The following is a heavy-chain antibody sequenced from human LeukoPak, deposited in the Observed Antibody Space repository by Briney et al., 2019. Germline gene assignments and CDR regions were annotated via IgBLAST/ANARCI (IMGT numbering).Heavy chain of an antibody. J-gene: IGHJ4*02. D-gene: IGHD6-19*01. Sequence: PSETLSLTCAVYGGSFSGYYWSWIRQPPGKGLEWIGEINHSGSTNYNPSLKSRVTISVDTSKNQFSLKLSSVTAADTAVYYCARGPKIAVAGQFDYWGQGTLVTVSS. CDR1: GGSFSGYY. V-gene: IGHV4-34*01. CDR2: INHSGST. CDR3: ARGPKIAVAGQFDY.